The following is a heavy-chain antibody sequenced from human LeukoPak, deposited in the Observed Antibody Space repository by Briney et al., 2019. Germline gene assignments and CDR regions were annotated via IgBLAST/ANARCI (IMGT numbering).Heavy chain of an antibody. CDR2: INPNSGGT. V-gene: IGHV1-2*02. D-gene: IGHD4-17*01. J-gene: IGHJ3*02. CDR1: GYTFTGYY. CDR3: ASDYTMTDDAFDI. Sequence: ASVKVSCKASGYTFTGYYMHWVRQAPGQGLEWMGWINPNSGGTNYAQKFQGRVTMTRDTSISTAYMELSRLRSDDAAVYYCASDYTMTDDAFDIWGQGTMVTVSS.